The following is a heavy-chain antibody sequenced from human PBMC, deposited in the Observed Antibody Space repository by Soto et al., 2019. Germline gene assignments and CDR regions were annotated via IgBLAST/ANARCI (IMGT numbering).Heavy chain of an antibody. Sequence: SLKVSCKASGGTFSSYAISWVRQAPGQGLEWMGGIIPIFGTANYAQKFQGRVTITADESTSTAYMELSSLRSEDTAVYYCAREGRVLLMATEGGMDVWGQGTTVTVSS. CDR2: IIPIFGTA. CDR3: AREGRVLLMATEGGMDV. D-gene: IGHD2-8*01. V-gene: IGHV1-69*13. CDR1: GGTFSSYA. J-gene: IGHJ6*02.